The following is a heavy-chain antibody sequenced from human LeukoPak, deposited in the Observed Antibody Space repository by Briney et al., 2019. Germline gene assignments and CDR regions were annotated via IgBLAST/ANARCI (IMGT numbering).Heavy chain of an antibody. CDR1: GVSISGNY. J-gene: IGHJ5*02. Sequence: PSETLSLTCTVSGVSISGNYWSWIRQPPGKGLEWIGYIFYTGRTNYNPSLKSRVTISVDTSKNQFSLKLSSVTAADTAVYYCARRYFWSGYGSWFDPWGQGTLVTVSS. CDR3: ARRYFWSGYGSWFDP. CDR2: IFYTGRT. D-gene: IGHD3-3*01. V-gene: IGHV4-59*12.